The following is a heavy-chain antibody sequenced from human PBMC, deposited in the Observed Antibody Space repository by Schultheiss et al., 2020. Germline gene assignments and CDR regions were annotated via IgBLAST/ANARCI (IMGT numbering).Heavy chain of an antibody. CDR3: ARDRLGITGTAIEYYYYYYGMDV. CDR2: INHSGST. Sequence: SETLSLTCAVYGGSFSGYYWSWIRQPPGKGLEWIGEINHSGSTNYNPSLKSRVTISVDTSKNQFSLKLSSVTAADTAVYYCARDRLGITGTAIEYYYYYYGMDVWGQGTTVTVSS. J-gene: IGHJ6*02. D-gene: IGHD1-20*01. CDR1: GGSFSGYY. V-gene: IGHV4-34*01.